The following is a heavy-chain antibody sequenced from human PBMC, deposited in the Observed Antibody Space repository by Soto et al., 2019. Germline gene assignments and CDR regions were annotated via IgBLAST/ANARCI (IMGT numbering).Heavy chain of an antibody. CDR2: IYYSGST. D-gene: IGHD3-16*02. CDR3: ARLYGLDAFDI. J-gene: IGHJ3*02. Sequence: SETLSLTCTVSGGSISSYYWSWIRQPPGKGLEWIGYIYYSGSTNYNPSLKSRVTISVDTSKNQFSLRLSSVTAADTAVYYCARLYGLDAFDISGQQTMVTVSS. CDR1: GGSISSYY. V-gene: IGHV4-59*08.